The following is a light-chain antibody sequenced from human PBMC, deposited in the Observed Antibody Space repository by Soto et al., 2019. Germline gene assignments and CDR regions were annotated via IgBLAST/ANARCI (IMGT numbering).Light chain of an antibody. V-gene: IGLV1-44*01. CDR2: SNN. Sequence: QSVLTQPPSASGTPGQRVTISCSGSSSNIGSNTVNWYQQLPGTAPKLLIYSNNQRPSGVPDRFSGSKSGTSASLAISGLQSEDEADYYCAAWYDSLKGVVFGGGTKLTVL. CDR3: AAWYDSLKGVV. CDR1: SSNIGSNT. J-gene: IGLJ2*01.